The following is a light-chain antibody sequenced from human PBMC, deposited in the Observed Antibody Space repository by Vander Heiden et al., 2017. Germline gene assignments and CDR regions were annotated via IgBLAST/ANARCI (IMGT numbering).Light chain of an antibody. CDR3: QQRSNWPPLFT. V-gene: IGKV3-11*01. CDR1: QSVSSY. CDR2: DAS. Sequence: EIVLTQSPATLSLSPGERATLSCRASQSVSSYLAWYQQKPGQAPRHLIYDASNRATGIPARFSGSGSGTDFTLTISSLEPEDFAVYYCQQRSNWPPLFTFGPGTKVDIK. J-gene: IGKJ3*01.